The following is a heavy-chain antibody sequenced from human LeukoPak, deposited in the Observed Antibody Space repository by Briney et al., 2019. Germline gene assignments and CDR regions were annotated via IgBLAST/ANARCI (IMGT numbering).Heavy chain of an antibody. CDR1: GFTFSNAW. D-gene: IGHD2-15*01. J-gene: IGHJ4*02. Sequence: GGSLRLSCAASGFTFSNAWMSWVRQAPGKGLEWVGRIKSKTDGGTTDYAAPVKGRFTISRDDSKNTLYLQMNSLKTEDTAVYYCAREGRGGYCSGGSCYTDDFDYWGQGTLVTVSS. CDR2: IKSKTDGGTT. V-gene: IGHV3-15*01. CDR3: AREGRGGYCSGGSCYTDDFDY.